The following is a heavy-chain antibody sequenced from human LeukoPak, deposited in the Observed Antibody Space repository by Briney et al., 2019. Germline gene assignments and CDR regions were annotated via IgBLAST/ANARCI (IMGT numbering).Heavy chain of an antibody. CDR3: ARLAAAGTFYGMDV. V-gene: IGHV7-4-1*02. Sequence: ASVKVSCKASGYTFTSYAMNWVRQAPGQGLEWMGWINTNTGNPAYAQGFTGRFVFSLDTSVSTAYLQISSLKAEDTAVYYCARLAAAGTFYGMDVWGQGTTVTVSS. J-gene: IGHJ6*02. CDR1: GYTFTSYA. CDR2: INTNTGNP. D-gene: IGHD6-13*01.